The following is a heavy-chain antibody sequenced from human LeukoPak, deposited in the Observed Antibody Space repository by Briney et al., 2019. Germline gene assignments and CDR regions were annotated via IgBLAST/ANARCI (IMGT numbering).Heavy chain of an antibody. J-gene: IGHJ4*02. CDR2: ISWNSGSI. CDR1: GFIFNNYA. V-gene: IGHV3-9*01. Sequence: GGSLRLSCAGSGFIFNNYAMHWVRQPPGKGLEWVSGISWNSGSIDYADSVKGRFTITRDNAKNSLYLQMNSLRVEDTAFYYCAKDNRRHYTSGPNPDSLHWGQGALVTVSS. CDR3: AKDNRRHYTSGPNPDSLH. D-gene: IGHD6-19*01.